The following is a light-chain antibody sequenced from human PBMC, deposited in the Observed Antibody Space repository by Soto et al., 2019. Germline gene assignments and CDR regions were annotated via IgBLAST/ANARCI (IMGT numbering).Light chain of an antibody. CDR2: GSN. Sequence: QAVVTQPPSASGTPGQRVTISCSGSSSNIGSNYVYWYQQLPGTAPKVLIYGSNQRPSGVPDRFSGSKSGTSASLAISALRSEDEADYYCAAWDDSLSGPVFGGGTKLTVL. CDR3: AAWDDSLSGPV. CDR1: SSNIGSNY. V-gene: IGLV1-47*02. J-gene: IGLJ3*02.